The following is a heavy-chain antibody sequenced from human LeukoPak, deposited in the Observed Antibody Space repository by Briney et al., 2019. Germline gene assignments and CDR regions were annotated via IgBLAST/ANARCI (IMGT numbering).Heavy chain of an antibody. D-gene: IGHD3-10*01. CDR3: ARAGCYGSGSYAFDI. CDR1: GYTFTGYY. CDR2: INPNSGGT. J-gene: IGHJ3*02. V-gene: IGHV1-2*04. Sequence: ASVKVSCKASGYTFTGYYMHWVRQAPGQGLEWMGWINPNSGGTNYAQKFQGWVTMTRDTSISTAYMELSRLRSDDTAVYYCARAGCYGSGSYAFDIWGQGTMVTVSS.